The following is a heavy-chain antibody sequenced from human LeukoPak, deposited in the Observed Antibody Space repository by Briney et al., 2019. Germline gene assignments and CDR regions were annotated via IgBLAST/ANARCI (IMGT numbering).Heavy chain of an antibody. Sequence: GGSLRLSCAASGFTFSDYYMSWIRQAPGKGLEWVSYISSSGSTIYYADSVKGRFTISRDNAKNSLYLQMNSLRAEDTAVYYCAREYCGGDCYASGPVKDAFDIWGQGTMVTVSS. D-gene: IGHD2-21*02. J-gene: IGHJ3*02. V-gene: IGHV3-11*04. CDR1: GFTFSDYY. CDR3: AREYCGGDCYASGPVKDAFDI. CDR2: ISSSGSTI.